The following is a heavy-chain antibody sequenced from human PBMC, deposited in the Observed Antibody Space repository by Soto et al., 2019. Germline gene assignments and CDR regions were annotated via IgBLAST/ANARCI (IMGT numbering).Heavy chain of an antibody. J-gene: IGHJ6*02. Sequence: ASVKVSCKASGYTFTSYSMHWVRQAPGQGLEWMGIINPSSGRTSHAQNFQGRVTMTSDTSTSIVYMEMSSLKSEDTAVYYCARDHNFGFILYAMDVWGQGTTVTVSS. CDR1: GYTFTSYS. D-gene: IGHD2-15*01. V-gene: IGHV1-46*01. CDR3: ARDHNFGFILYAMDV. CDR2: INPSSGRT.